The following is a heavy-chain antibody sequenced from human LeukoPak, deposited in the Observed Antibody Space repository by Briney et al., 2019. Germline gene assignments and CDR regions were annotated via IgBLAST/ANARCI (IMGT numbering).Heavy chain of an antibody. CDR1: GGSISSSSYY. V-gene: IGHV4-39*01. Sequence: SETLSLTCTVSGGSISSSSYYWGWIRQPPGKGLEWIGSIYYSGSTYYNPSLKSRVTISVDTSKNQFSLKLSSVTAADTAVYYCARHSTGTMGGGFDYWGQGTLVTVSS. J-gene: IGHJ4*02. CDR3: ARHSTGTMGGGFDY. CDR2: IYYSGST. D-gene: IGHD1-7*01.